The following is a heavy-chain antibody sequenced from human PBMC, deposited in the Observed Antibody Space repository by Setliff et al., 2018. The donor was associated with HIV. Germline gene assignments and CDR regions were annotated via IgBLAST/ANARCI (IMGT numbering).Heavy chain of an antibody. D-gene: IGHD2-15*01. V-gene: IGHV3-30-3*01. CDR1: EFTFSSYA. CDR3: ARDKAEYCSTGSCYVFDY. Sequence: GGSLRLSCAASEFTFSSYAMHWVRQAPGKGLEWVAVISYDGFNKYYADSVKGRFTISRDSSKNTLHLQMNTLRADDTAIYYCARDKAEYCSTGSCYVFDYWGQGTLVTVSS. CDR2: ISYDGFNK. J-gene: IGHJ4*02.